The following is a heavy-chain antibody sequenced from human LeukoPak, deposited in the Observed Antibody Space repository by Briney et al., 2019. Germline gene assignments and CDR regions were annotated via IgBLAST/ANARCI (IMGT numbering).Heavy chain of an antibody. CDR3: GHNLGDYGNQGVR. V-gene: IGHV3-7*01. Sequence: PGGSLRLSCAASGFTFNRYWMSWVRQAPGKGLEWVANIKEDGSEKYYVDSVKGRFTISRDNAKNLLYLQMNSLRAEDTAVYYCGHNLGDYGNQGVRWGQGTLVTVSS. CDR2: IKEDGSEK. CDR1: GFTFNRYW. D-gene: IGHD4-17*01. J-gene: IGHJ4*02.